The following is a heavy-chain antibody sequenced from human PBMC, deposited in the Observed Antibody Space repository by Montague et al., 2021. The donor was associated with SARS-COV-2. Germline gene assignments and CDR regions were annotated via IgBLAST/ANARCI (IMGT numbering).Heavy chain of an antibody. CDR2: IDWDDDK. CDR1: GFSLSTSGMC. J-gene: IGHJ6*02. Sequence: ALVKPTKTLTLTCTFSGFSLSTSGMCVSWIRQPPGKALEWLALIDWDDDKYYSTSLKTRLTISKDTAKNQVVLTMTNMDPVDTATYYCARINSDPLDYYYYGMDVWGQGTRVTVSS. CDR3: ARINSDPLDYYYYGMDV. V-gene: IGHV2-70*01. D-gene: IGHD1-1*01.